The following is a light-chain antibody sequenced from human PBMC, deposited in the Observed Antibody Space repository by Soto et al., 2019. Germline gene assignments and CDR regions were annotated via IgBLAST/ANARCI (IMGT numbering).Light chain of an antibody. CDR1: QSVSNNY. CDR2: GSS. Sequence: EVVLTQSTGTLSLSPGERATLSCRASQSVSNNYLAWYQQKPGQGPRLLIFGSSDRATGIPDRFSGSGSGTDFTLTISRLEPEDFAVYYCPQYGSPPPYTFGQGTKLEIK. CDR3: PQYGSPPPYT. J-gene: IGKJ2*01. V-gene: IGKV3-20*01.